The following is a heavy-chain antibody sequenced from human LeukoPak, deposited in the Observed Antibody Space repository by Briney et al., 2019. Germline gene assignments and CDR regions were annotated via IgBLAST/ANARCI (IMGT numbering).Heavy chain of an antibody. V-gene: IGHV4-4*07. Sequence: SETLSLTCAVYGGSFSGYYWSWIRQPAGKGLEWIGRIYTSGSTNYNPSLKSRVTMSIDTSKNQFSLKLSSVTAADTAVYYCARDPPDSSRWFDPWGQGTLVTVSS. CDR2: IYTSGST. CDR1: GGSFSGYY. J-gene: IGHJ5*02. CDR3: ARDPPDSSRWFDP. D-gene: IGHD6-19*01.